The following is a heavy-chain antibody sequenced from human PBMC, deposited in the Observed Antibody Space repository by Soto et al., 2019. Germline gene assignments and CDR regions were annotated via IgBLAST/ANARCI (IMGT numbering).Heavy chain of an antibody. CDR1: GFTFSSYS. Sequence: EVQLVESGGGLVQPGGSLRLSCAASGFTFSSYSMNWVRQAPGKGLEWVSYISSSSSTIYYADFVKGRFTISRDNAKNSLYLQMNSLRGEDTAVYYCARETTVVDDYWGQGTLVTVSS. V-gene: IGHV3-48*01. J-gene: IGHJ4*02. CDR3: ARETTVVDDY. CDR2: ISSSSSTI. D-gene: IGHD4-17*01.